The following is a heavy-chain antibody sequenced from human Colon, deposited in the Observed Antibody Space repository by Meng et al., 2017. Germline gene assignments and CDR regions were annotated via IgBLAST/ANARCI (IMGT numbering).Heavy chain of an antibody. J-gene: IGHJ5*02. V-gene: IGHV4-31*03. D-gene: IGHD3-22*01. CDR1: GASISSESFY. Sequence: HVPCQVSGPVLVNLSQTLPLNCTVSGASISSESFYWCWIRQHPGKGLEWIGYMHYSGIANYNPSLNSRIAISVDTSKNHFSLKLSSVTAADTXVXYCAXXRYDSSSXSNFFDPWGQGTLVTVSS. CDR2: MHYSGIA. CDR3: AXXRYDSSSXSNFFDP.